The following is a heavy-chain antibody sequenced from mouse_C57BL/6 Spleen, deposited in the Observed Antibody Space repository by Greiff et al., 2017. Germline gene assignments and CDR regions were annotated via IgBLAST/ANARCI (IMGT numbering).Heavy chain of an antibody. D-gene: IGHD2-5*01. CDR3: AREGYYSNSGFAY. V-gene: IGHV1-82*01. CDR1: GYAFSSSW. J-gene: IGHJ3*01. CDR2: IYPGDGDT. Sequence: VQLQQSGPELVKPGASVKISCKASGYAFSSSWMNWVKQRPGKGLEWIGRIYPGDGDTNYNGKLKGKATLTADKSSSTAYMQLSSLTSEDSAVYFCAREGYYSNSGFAYWGQGTLVTVSA.